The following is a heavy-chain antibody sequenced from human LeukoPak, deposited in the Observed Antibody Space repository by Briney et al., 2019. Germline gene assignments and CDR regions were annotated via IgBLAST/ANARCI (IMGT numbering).Heavy chain of an antibody. V-gene: IGHV3-23*01. D-gene: IGHD3-16*01. J-gene: IGHJ4*02. Sequence: GGTLRLSCAGSGFSFSNYGMSWVRQAPGKGLEWVSALSGSADRTYYAGSVKGRFTISRDNSKNTLFLHINSLRADDTALYYCAKDRLGAMLYFDSWGQGTLVTVSS. CDR1: GFSFSNYG. CDR3: AKDRLGAMLYFDS. CDR2: LSGSADRT.